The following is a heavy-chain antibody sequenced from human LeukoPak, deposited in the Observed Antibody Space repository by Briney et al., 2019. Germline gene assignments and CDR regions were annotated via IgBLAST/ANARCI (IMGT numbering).Heavy chain of an antibody. CDR2: ISGRGASK. V-gene: IGHV3-23*01. J-gene: IGHJ2*01. CDR3: ARGPPWYFDL. CDR1: GFTFNNYA. Sequence: GGSLRLSCAVSGFTFNNYAMSWLRQAPGKGLEWVSGISGRGASKYYADSVKGRFTISRDNSKNTLYLQMNSLTAEDTAVYYCARGPPWYFDLWGRGTLVTVSS. D-gene: IGHD6-25*01.